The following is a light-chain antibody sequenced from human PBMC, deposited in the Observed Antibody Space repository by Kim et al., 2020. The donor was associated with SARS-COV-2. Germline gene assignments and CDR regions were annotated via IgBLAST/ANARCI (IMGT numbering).Light chain of an antibody. CDR2: AAS. V-gene: IGKV1-8*01. J-gene: IGKJ2*01. Sequence: TGDRVTITCRASQGISNYLAWYQQKPGNAPKLLIYAASTLQSGVPSRFSGSGSGTDFTLTISCLQSEDFATYYCQQYYSYPRGYTFGQGTKLEI. CDR3: QQYYSYPRGYT. CDR1: QGISNY.